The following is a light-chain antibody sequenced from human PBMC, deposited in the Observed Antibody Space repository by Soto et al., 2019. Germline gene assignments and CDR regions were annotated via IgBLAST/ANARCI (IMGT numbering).Light chain of an antibody. J-gene: IGLJ1*01. CDR2: EVT. CDR1: RSDVGAYNY. Sequence: QSALTQPASVSGAPGQSIAISCTGTRSDVGAYNYVSWYQQHPGKAPKLMISEVTNRPSGVSDRFSGSKSGNTASLTISGLQAEDEADYYCSSFTSRFTFVLGTGTKVNVL. CDR3: SSFTSRFTFV. V-gene: IGLV2-14*01.